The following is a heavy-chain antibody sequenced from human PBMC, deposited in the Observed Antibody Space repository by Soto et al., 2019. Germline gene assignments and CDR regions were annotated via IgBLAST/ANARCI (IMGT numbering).Heavy chain of an antibody. J-gene: IGHJ5*02. CDR3: ARGEDCSSTSCYAWGWFDP. V-gene: IGHV3-11*01. D-gene: IGHD2-2*01. Sequence: QVQLVESGGGLVKPGGSLRLSCAASGFTFSDYYMSWIRQAPGKGLEWVSYISSSGSTIYYADSVKGRFTISRDNAKNSLDLQMNSLRAEDTAVYYCARGEDCSSTSCYAWGWFDPWGQGTLVTVSS. CDR1: GFTFSDYY. CDR2: ISSSGSTI.